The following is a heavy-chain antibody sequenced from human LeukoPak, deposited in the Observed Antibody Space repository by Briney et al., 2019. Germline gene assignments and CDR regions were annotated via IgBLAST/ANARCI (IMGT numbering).Heavy chain of an antibody. D-gene: IGHD6-13*01. CDR2: INTDGTST. V-gene: IGHV3-74*01. CDR1: GFIFSSYW. CDR3: AREHTYISSRWLWFDP. J-gene: IGHJ5*02. Sequence: GEPLRLSCAASGFIFSSYWGHWGPKAPGRGVVWVSRINTDGTSTSYAEYVKGRFTISRDNAKNTLSLQMNSLRAEDTAVYYCAREHTYISSRWLWFDPWGQGTLVTVSS.